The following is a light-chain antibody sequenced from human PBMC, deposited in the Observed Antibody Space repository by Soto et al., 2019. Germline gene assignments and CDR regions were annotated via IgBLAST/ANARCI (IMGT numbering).Light chain of an antibody. Sequence: QSALTQPASVSGSPGQSITLSCTGSSNDVGGYNYVSWYQQHSGQAPKPLIYEVYNRPSGVSNRFSGSKSGDTASLTISGLQAEDEADYYCSSYSSTSTLVVFGGGTKLTVL. V-gene: IGLV2-14*01. CDR3: SSYSSTSTLVV. CDR1: SNDVGGYNY. J-gene: IGLJ2*01. CDR2: EVY.